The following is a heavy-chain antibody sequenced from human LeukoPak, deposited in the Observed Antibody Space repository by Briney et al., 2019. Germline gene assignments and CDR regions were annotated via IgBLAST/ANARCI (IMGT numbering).Heavy chain of an antibody. J-gene: IGHJ3*01. CDR3: ARGVWGKNYVFDF. V-gene: IGHV1-69*13. Sequence: SVKVSFKASGGTFSSYAISWVRQAPGQGLEWMGGIIPIFGTANYAQKFQGRVTITADESTSTAYMELSSLKASDTAMYYCARGVWGKNYVFDFWGQGTMVTVSS. CDR2: IIPIFGTA. CDR1: GGTFSSYA. D-gene: IGHD3-16*01.